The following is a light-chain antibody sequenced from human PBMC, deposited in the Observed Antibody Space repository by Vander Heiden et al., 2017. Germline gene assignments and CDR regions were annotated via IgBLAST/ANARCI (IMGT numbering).Light chain of an antibody. Sequence: EIQMTQSPYSLSASVGDRVTITCRASQSISSYLKWYQQKPGKAPKLLIYAASSLQSGVPSRFSGSGSGTDFTLTISSLQPEDFATYSCQQGYSTQYTFGQGTKLEIK. J-gene: IGKJ2*01. CDR2: AAS. CDR3: QQGYSTQYT. V-gene: IGKV1-39*01. CDR1: QSISSY.